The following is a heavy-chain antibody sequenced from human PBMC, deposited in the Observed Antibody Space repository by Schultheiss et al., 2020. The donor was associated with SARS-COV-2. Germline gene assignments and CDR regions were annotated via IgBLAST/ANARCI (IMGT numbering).Heavy chain of an antibody. V-gene: IGHV4-38-2*02. CDR3: ARELHRREFKVNWFDP. J-gene: IGHJ5*02. CDR1: GYSISSGYY. D-gene: IGHD3-10*01. CDR2: MHHSESP. Sequence: SETLSLTCAVSGYSISSGYYWGWIRQPPGKGLEWIGSMHHSESPKYNPSLKSRVTISVDVSKNQFSLNLSSVTAADTAVYYCARELHRREFKVNWFDPWGQGTLVTVSS.